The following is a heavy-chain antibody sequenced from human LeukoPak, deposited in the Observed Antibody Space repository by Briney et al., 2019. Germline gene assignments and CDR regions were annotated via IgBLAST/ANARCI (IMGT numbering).Heavy chain of an antibody. Sequence: GGSLTLSCAASGFSFTSFAMTWVRQAPGKGLEWVSSITGGHYPTYNTDPVKGRFTISRDNSKNTLYLQMNSLRADDTAVYYCTKDPHGDYVGAFEPWGQGTLVTVSS. V-gene: IGHV3-23*01. CDR2: ITGGHYPT. CDR1: GFSFTSFA. CDR3: TKDPHGDYVGAFEP. D-gene: IGHD4-17*01. J-gene: IGHJ5*02.